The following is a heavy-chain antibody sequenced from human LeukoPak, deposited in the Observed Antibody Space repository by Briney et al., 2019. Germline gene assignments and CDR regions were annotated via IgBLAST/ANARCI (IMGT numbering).Heavy chain of an antibody. CDR1: GASISTTNW. D-gene: IGHD4-17*01. CDR2: IFQSGRT. Sequence: PSGTLSLTCAVSGASISTTNWWNWVRQPPGKGLDWIGEIFQSGRTSYNPSLKSRVTISVDKSRNQFSLKLSSVTAADTAVYYCARVSAFYYGDHWTSSNYFDDWGQGTVVTVSS. J-gene: IGHJ4*02. CDR3: ARVSAFYYGDHWTSSNYFDD. V-gene: IGHV4-4*02.